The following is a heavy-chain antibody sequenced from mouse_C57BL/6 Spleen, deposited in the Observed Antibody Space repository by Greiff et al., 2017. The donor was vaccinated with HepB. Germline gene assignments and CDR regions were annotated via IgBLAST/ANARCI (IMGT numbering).Heavy chain of an antibody. CDR2: ISGGGGNT. D-gene: IGHD2-12*01. Sequence: EVMLVESGGGLVKPGGSLKLSCAASGFTFSSYTMSWVRQTPEKRLEWVATISGGGGNTYYPDSVKGRFTISRDNAKNTLYLQMSSLRSEDTALYYCARAYDYYAMDYWGQGTSVTVSS. CDR1: GFTFSSYT. V-gene: IGHV5-9*01. J-gene: IGHJ4*01. CDR3: ARAYDYYAMDY.